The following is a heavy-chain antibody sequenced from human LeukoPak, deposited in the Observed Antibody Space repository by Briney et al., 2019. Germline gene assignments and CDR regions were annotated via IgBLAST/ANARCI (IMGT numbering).Heavy chain of an antibody. CDR3: ARAEHCSRTSCSDAFDI. CDR2: ISGSASSI. J-gene: IGHJ3*02. Sequence: PGGCLRLSCAASGFTFSSYAMSWVRQAPGKGLEWLSYISGSASSIYYADSVKGRFTISRDKATNSPYLQMNSLRAEDTAVYYCARAEHCSRTSCSDAFDIWGQGTVVTVSS. D-gene: IGHD2-2*01. CDR1: GFTFSSYA. V-gene: IGHV3-48*01.